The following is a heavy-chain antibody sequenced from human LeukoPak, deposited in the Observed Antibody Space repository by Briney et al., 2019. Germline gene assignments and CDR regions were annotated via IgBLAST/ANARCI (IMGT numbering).Heavy chain of an antibody. V-gene: IGHV4-39*07. CDR2: IYYSGST. CDR1: GGSISSSSYY. Sequence: SETLSLTCTVSGGSISSSSYYWGWIRQPPGKGLEWIGSIYYSGSTNYNPSLKSRVTISVDTSKNQFSLKLSSVTAADTAVYYCASTYYYGSGSYYIRDAFDIWGQGTMVTVSS. J-gene: IGHJ3*02. CDR3: ASTYYYGSGSYYIRDAFDI. D-gene: IGHD3-10*01.